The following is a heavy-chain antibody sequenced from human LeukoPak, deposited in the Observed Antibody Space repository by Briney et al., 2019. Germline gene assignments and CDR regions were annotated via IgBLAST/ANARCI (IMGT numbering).Heavy chain of an antibody. D-gene: IGHD3-3*01. V-gene: IGHV3-21*01. Sequence: GASLRLSCAASGFTFSSYSMNWVRQAPGKGLEWVSSISSSSSYIYYADSVKGRFTISRDNAKNSLYLQMNSLRAEDTAVYYCARDVVGYYDFWSGSNYYFDYWGQGTLVTVSS. CDR3: ARDVVGYYDFWSGSNYYFDY. CDR1: GFTFSSYS. CDR2: ISSSSSYI. J-gene: IGHJ4*02.